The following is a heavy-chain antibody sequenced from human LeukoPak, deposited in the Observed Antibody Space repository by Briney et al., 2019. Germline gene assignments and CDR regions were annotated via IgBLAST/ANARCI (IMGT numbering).Heavy chain of an antibody. CDR2: IYYSGST. CDR3: ARGIQSSFDI. J-gene: IGHJ3*02. CDR1: GGSISSSSYY. Sequence: SVTLSLTCTVSGGSISSSSYYWGWIRQPPGKGLEWIGSIYYSGSTYYNPSLKSRVTISVDTSKNQFSLKLSSVTAADTAVYYCARGIQSSFDIWGQGTMVTVSS. V-gene: IGHV4-39*07. D-gene: IGHD6-13*01.